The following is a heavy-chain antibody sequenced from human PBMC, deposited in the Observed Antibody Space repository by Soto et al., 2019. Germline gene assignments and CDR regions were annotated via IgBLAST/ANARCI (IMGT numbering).Heavy chain of an antibody. CDR1: GFTFSSYA. CDR3: ASDRKYYDILTGYSALDY. D-gene: IGHD3-9*01. V-gene: IGHV3-30-3*01. Sequence: GGSLRLSCAASGFTFSSYAMHWVRQAPGKGLEWVAVISYDGSNKYYADSVKGRFTISRDNSKNTLFLQMNSLRAEDTAVYYCASDRKYYDILTGYSALDYWGQGTLVTVSS. J-gene: IGHJ4*02. CDR2: ISYDGSNK.